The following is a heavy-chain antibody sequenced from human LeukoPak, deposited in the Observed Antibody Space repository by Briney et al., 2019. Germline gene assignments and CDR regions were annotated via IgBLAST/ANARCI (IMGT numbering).Heavy chain of an antibody. J-gene: IGHJ4*02. CDR1: GYTFSNYG. CDR2: INPYNGDT. D-gene: IGHD2-2*01. Sequence: ASVKVSCKTSGYTFSNYGIMRVRQAPGQGLEWMGWINPYNGDTNYAQNFQGRVTMTTDTSTTTAYMELRSLRSEDTAVYYCATDVVPAAIPNYWGQGTLVTVSS. V-gene: IGHV1-18*01. CDR3: ATDVVPAAIPNY.